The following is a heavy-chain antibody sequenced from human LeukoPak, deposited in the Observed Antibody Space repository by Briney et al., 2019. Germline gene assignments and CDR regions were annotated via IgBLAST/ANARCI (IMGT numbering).Heavy chain of an antibody. J-gene: IGHJ5*02. V-gene: IGHV1-2*06. CDR3: ARMNLRSRTFNSFDP. D-gene: IGHD3-3*01. Sequence: ASVKVSCKASGYTFTGYYMHWVRQAPGQGLEWMGRINPNSGGTNYAQKFQGRVTMTRDTSISTAYMELSRLRSDDTAVYYCARMNLRSRTFNSFDPWGQGTLVTVSS. CDR1: GYTFTGYY. CDR2: INPNSGGT.